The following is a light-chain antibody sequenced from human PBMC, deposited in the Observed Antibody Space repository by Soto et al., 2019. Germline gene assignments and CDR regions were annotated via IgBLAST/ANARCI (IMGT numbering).Light chain of an antibody. J-gene: IGKJ5*01. V-gene: IGKV3-20*01. CDR1: QSVGNNY. Sequence: EIVSTQSPGTLSLSPGEGATLSCRASQSVGNNYLAWFQQKPGQAPRVLIYEASKRASGIPDRFSGSGSGTDFTLTISRLEPGDYAVFYCQQYFIAPITFGQGTRLEI. CDR3: QQYFIAPIT. CDR2: EAS.